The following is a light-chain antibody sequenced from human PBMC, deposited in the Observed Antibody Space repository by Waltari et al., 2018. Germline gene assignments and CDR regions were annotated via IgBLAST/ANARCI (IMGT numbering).Light chain of an antibody. J-gene: IGKJ4*01. V-gene: IGKV3-11*01. CDR2: DAF. CDR1: QIVGTN. Sequence: SGMASQIVGTNLSWYQKRPGQAPRLLIYDAFDRAAGVPARFSGSSSGVEFTLTISSLEPEDSGVYFCQQRYKWPHSFGGGTKVEI. CDR3: QQRYKWPHS.